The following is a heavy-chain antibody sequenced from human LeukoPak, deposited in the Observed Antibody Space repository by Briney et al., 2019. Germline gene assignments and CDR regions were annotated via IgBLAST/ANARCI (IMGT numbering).Heavy chain of an antibody. J-gene: IGHJ4*02. V-gene: IGHV3-23*01. CDR1: GFTFSRNA. D-gene: IGHD4/OR15-4a*01. CDR2: ISGNGAGT. CDR3: AKGANYFHSGSYLIPFDF. Sequence: GGSLRLSCAASGFTFSRNAMNWVRQAPGKGLEWVASISGNGAGTYYADSVKGRFNISRDNSKNTLYLQMNSLRTEDTAVYYCAKGANYFHSGSYLIPFDFWGQGTLVTVSS.